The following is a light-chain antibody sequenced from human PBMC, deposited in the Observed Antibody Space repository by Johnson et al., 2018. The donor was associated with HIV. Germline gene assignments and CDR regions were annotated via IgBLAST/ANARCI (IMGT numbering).Light chain of an antibody. CDR3: GTWDSSLIIFV. CDR1: SSNIGNNY. V-gene: IGLV1-51*02. J-gene: IGLJ1*01. CDR2: END. Sequence: QSVLTQSPSVSAAPGQKVTISCSGSSSNIGNNYVSWYQQLPGTAPKLLIYENDKRPSGLRARFSGSKSGTAATLAITGLQTGAEADYYCGTWDSSLIIFVFGTGTKVTVL.